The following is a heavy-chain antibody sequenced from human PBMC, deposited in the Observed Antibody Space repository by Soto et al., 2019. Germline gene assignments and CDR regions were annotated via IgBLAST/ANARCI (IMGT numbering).Heavy chain of an antibody. J-gene: IGHJ1*01. Sequence: SEPLSLTWTVSGGSISSYYWSWIRQPPGKGLEWIGYIYYSGSTNYNPSLKSRVTISVDTSKNQFSLKLSSVTAADTAVYYCARGWGGYFQHWGQGTLVTVSS. V-gene: IGHV4-59*01. CDR3: ARGWGGYFQH. D-gene: IGHD7-27*01. CDR2: IYYSGST. CDR1: GGSISSYY.